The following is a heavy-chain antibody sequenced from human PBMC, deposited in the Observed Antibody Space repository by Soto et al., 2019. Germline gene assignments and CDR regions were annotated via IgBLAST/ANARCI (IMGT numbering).Heavy chain of an antibody. CDR1: GFTFSSYS. Sequence: EVQLVESGGGLVQPGGSLRLSCAASGFTFSSYSMNWVRQAPGKGLEWVSYISSSSSTIYYADSVKGRFTISRDNAKNSLYLKMNGLRAEDTAVYYCASQSSEWLLFASWGQGTLVTVSS. CDR3: ASQSSEWLLFAS. CDR2: ISSSSSTI. D-gene: IGHD5-12*01. V-gene: IGHV3-48*01. J-gene: IGHJ4*02.